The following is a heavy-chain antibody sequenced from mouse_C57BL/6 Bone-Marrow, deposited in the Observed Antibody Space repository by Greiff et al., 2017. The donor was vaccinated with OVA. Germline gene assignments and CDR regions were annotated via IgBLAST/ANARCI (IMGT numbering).Heavy chain of an antibody. CDR2: ISDGGSYT. J-gene: IGHJ3*01. CDR1: GFTFSSYA. V-gene: IGHV5-4*01. Sequence: EVQLVESGGGLVKPGGSLKLSCAASGFTFSSYAMSWVRQTPEKRLEWVATISDGGSYTYYPDNVKGRFTISRDNAKNNLYLQMSHLKSEDTAMYYCAGGFAYWGQGTLVTVAA. CDR3: AGGFAY.